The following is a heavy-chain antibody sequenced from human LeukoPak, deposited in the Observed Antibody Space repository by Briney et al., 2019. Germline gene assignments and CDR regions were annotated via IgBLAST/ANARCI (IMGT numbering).Heavy chain of an antibody. CDR1: GGSFSAYN. Sequence: SETLSLTCAVYGGSFSAYNWSWLRQPPGKGLEWIGEINRSGSTNYNPSLKSRVAISVDTSKTQFSLKLTSVTAADTAVYYCARSGQTTVAYLDWGQGSLVTVSS. CDR3: ARSGQTTVAYLD. D-gene: IGHD4-11*01. CDR2: INRSGST. V-gene: IGHV4-34*01. J-gene: IGHJ4*02.